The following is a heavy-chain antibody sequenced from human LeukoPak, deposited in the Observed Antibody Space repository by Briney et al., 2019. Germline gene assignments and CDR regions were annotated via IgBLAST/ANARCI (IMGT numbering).Heavy chain of an antibody. CDR3: ARTITIFGVASNYYYMDV. D-gene: IGHD3-3*01. CDR2: IYYTGST. J-gene: IGHJ6*03. CDR1: GDSISSYY. V-gene: IGHV4-59*08. Sequence: SETLSLTCTVSGDSISSYYCSWIRQPPGKGLEWIGYIYYTGSTNYNPSLKSRVTISVDTSKNQFSLKLSSVTAADTAVYYCARTITIFGVASNYYYMDVWGKGTTVTVSS.